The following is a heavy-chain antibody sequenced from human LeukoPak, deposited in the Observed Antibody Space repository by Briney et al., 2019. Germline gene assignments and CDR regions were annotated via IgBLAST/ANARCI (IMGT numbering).Heavy chain of an antibody. CDR2: IYTSGST. CDR1: GGSISSYY. V-gene: IGHV4-4*09. J-gene: IGHJ3*02. CDR3: AAISGYYSDAFDI. D-gene: IGHD3-22*01. Sequence: SETLSLTCTVSGGSISSYYWSWIRRPPGKGLEWIGYIYTSGSTNYNPSLKSRVTISVDTSKNQFSLKLSSVTAADTAVYYCAAISGYYSDAFDIWGQGTMVTVSS.